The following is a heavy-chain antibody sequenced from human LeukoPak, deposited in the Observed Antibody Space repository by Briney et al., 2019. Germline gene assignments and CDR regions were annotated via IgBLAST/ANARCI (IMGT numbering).Heavy chain of an antibody. J-gene: IGHJ4*02. CDR1: GFTFSTST. Sequence: GGSLRLSCAASGFTFSTSTMHWVRQAPGKGLEWVAFIRYDGSNKYYADSVKGRFTISRDNSKNTLYLQMNSLRAEDTAVYYCAKDRYYYDSSAYDYWGQGTLVTVSS. CDR2: IRYDGSNK. CDR3: AKDRYYYDSSAYDY. V-gene: IGHV3-30*02. D-gene: IGHD3-22*01.